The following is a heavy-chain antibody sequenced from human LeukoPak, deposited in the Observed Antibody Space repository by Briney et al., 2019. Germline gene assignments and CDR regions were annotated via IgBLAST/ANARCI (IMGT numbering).Heavy chain of an antibody. D-gene: IGHD3-22*01. Sequence: ASVKVSCKASGYTFTSYGISWVRQGPGQGLEWMGWISAYNGNTNYAQKLQGRVTMTTDTSTSTAYMELRSLRSDDTAVYYCARRCGGDCYFYYDSSGYYSEDYRGQGTLVTVSS. J-gene: IGHJ4*02. CDR3: ARRCGGDCYFYYDSSGYYSEDY. CDR1: GYTFTSYG. CDR2: ISAYNGNT. V-gene: IGHV1-18*01.